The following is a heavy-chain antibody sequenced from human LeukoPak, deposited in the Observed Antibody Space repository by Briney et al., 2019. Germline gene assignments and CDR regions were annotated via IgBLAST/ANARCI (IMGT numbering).Heavy chain of an antibody. CDR3: ARELCSGYGRFDY. D-gene: IGHD5-12*01. CDR1: GFTFSSFT. J-gene: IGHJ4*02. Sequence: GGSLRLSCAASGFTFSSFTMHWVRQAPGKGLEWVSSISSGSGYIYYADSVKGRFTISRDNAKNSLYLQMNSLRAEDTAVYYCARELCSGYGRFDYWGQGTLVTVSS. CDR2: ISSGSGYI. V-gene: IGHV3-21*01.